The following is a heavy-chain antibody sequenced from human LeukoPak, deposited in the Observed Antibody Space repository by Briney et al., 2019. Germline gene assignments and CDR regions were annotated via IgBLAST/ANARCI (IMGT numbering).Heavy chain of an antibody. V-gene: IGHV3-23*01. CDR3: AKMGVVAARPGTFDY. CDR1: GFTFTSYA. J-gene: IGHJ4*02. Sequence: PGGSLRLSCAASGFTFTSYAMGWVRQAPGKGLEWVSAISGSGGSTYHADSVKGRFTISRDNSKSTLYLQMNSLRAEDTAVYYCAKMGVVAARPGTFDYWGQGTLVTVSS. D-gene: IGHD6-6*01. CDR2: ISGSGGST.